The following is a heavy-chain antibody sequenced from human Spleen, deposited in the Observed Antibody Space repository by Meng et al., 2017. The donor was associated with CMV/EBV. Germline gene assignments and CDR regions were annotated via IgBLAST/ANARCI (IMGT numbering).Heavy chain of an antibody. D-gene: IGHD6-13*01. CDR1: GFTFSSHA. Sequence: GESLKISCAASGFTFSSHAMSWVRQAPGKGLEWVSVIYSGGSSTHYADSVKGRFTISRDDSKNPLYLQMNSLRVEDTAVYYCAPAAAGTPWSVDCWGQGILVTVSS. J-gene: IGHJ4*02. V-gene: IGHV3-23*03. CDR2: IYSGGSST. CDR3: APAAAGTPWSVDC.